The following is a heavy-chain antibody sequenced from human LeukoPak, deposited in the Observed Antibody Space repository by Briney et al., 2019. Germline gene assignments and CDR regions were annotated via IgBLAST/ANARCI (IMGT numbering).Heavy chain of an antibody. CDR2: INPNSGGT. D-gene: IGHD3-22*01. J-gene: IGHJ5*02. CDR1: GYTFTGYY. V-gene: IGHV1-2*02. Sequence: ASVKVSCKASGYTFTGYYMHWVRQAPGHGLEWVGWINPNSGGTNYAQKFQGRVTMTRDTSISTAYMELSRLRSDDTAVYYCARDFKVNTMIVAESRSVHHWGQGTLVTVSS. CDR3: ARDFKVNTMIVAESRSVHH.